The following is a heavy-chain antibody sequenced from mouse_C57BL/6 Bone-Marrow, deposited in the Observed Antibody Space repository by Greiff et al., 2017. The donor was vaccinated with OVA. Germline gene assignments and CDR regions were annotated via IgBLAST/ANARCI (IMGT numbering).Heavy chain of an antibody. D-gene: IGHD1-1*01. J-gene: IGHJ4*01. CDR3: ARRGTVVAPRAMDY. CDR1: GYTFTSYW. Sequence: QVQLQQPGAELVMPGASVKLSCKASGYTFTSYWMHWVKQRPGQGLEWIGEIDPSDSYTNYNQKFKGKSTLTVDKSSSTAYMQLSSLTSEDSAVYYCARRGTVVAPRAMDYWGQGTSVTVSS. V-gene: IGHV1-69*01. CDR2: IDPSDSYT.